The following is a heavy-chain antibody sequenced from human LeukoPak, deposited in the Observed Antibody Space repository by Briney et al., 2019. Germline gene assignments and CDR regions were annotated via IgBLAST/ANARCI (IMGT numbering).Heavy chain of an antibody. J-gene: IGHJ5*02. CDR1: GGSFSGYY. Sequence: SETLSLTCAVYGGSFSGYYWSWIRQPPGKGLEWIGEINHSGSTNYNPSLKSRVTISVDTSKNQFSLKLSSVTAADTAVYYCASYYGSGGYSWFDPWGQGTLVTVSS. CDR3: ASYYGSGGYSWFDP. CDR2: INHSGST. D-gene: IGHD3-10*01. V-gene: IGHV4-34*01.